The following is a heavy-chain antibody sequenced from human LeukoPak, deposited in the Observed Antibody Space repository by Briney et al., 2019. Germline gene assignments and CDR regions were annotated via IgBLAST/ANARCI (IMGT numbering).Heavy chain of an antibody. Sequence: SETLSLTCTVSGGSVSSGSYYWSWIRQPPGKGLEWIGYIYYSGSTNYNPSLKSRVTISVDTSKNQFSLKLSSVTAADTAVYYCARGEIQLWLYYFDYWGQGTLVTVSS. CDR1: GGSVSSGSYY. J-gene: IGHJ4*02. CDR3: ARGEIQLWLYYFDY. CDR2: IYYSGST. D-gene: IGHD5-18*01. V-gene: IGHV4-61*01.